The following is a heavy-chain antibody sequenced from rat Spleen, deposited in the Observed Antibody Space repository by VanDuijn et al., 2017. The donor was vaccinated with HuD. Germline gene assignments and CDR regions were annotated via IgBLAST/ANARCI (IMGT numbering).Heavy chain of an antibody. CDR3: VRQDTSGYSNWFTY. V-gene: IGHV5-25*01. CDR1: GFIFSNFD. D-gene: IGHD4-3*01. Sequence: EVQLVESGGGLVQPGRSLKLSCAASGFIFSNFDMAWVRQAPTKGLEWVASISPSGVTYYRDSVKGRFTVSRENAKSTLYFLMDSLRSEDTATYYGVRQDTSGYSNWFTYWGQGTLVTVSS. J-gene: IGHJ3*01. CDR2: ISPSGVT.